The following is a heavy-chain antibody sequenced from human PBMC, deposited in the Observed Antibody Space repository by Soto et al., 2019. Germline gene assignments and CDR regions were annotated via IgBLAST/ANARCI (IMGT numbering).Heavy chain of an antibody. J-gene: IGHJ4*02. CDR2: SYHSGSS. CDR3: ARRYYYDSSGYYLGD. V-gene: IGHV4-4*02. CDR1: GSSITSSYW. Sequence: QVQLRESGPRLVKPSGTLSLTCAVSGSSITSSYWWTWVRQPPGKGLEWIGESYHSGSSNYNPSLKSRVTISVDKSKNQFFLKLTSVTAADTAVYYCARRYYYDSSGYYLGDWGQGTLVTVSS. D-gene: IGHD3-22*01.